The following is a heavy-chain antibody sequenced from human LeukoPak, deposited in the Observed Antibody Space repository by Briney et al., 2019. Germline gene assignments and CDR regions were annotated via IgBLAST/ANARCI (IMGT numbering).Heavy chain of an antibody. D-gene: IGHD6-13*01. CDR3: ASSAAAGTSGWFDP. J-gene: IGHJ5*02. Sequence: SETLSLTCTVSGGSISSYYWSWIRQPAGKGLEWIGRIYTSGSTNYNPSLKSRVTMSVDTSKNQFSLKLSSVTAADTAVYYCASSAAAGTSGWFDPWGQGTLVTVSS. V-gene: IGHV4-4*07. CDR1: GGSISSYY. CDR2: IYTSGST.